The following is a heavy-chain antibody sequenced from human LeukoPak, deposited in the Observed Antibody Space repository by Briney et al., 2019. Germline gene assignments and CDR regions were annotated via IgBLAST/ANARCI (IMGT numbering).Heavy chain of an antibody. J-gene: IGHJ4*02. V-gene: IGHV4-59*01. Sequence: PSETLSLTCTGSGGSISSYYWSWIRQPPGKGLEWIGYIYYSGSTNYNPSLKSRVTISVDTSKNQFSLKLNSVTAADTAVYYCAGGGDSGGYYYPMFDYWGQGTLVTVSS. CDR3: AGGGDSGGYYYPMFDY. CDR2: IYYSGST. D-gene: IGHD3-22*01. CDR1: GGSISSYY.